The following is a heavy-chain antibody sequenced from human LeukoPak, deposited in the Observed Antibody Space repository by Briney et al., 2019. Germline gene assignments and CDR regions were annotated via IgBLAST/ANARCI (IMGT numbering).Heavy chain of an antibody. J-gene: IGHJ3*02. CDR3: AREGVQWSDAFDI. CDR1: GGSISSYY. Sequence: SETLSLTCTVSGGSISSYYWSWIRQPPGKGLEWIGYIYYSGSTNYNPSLKSRVTISVDTSKNQFSLKLSSVTAADTAVYYCAREGVQWSDAFDIWGQGTMVTVSS. D-gene: IGHD6-19*01. CDR2: IYYSGST. V-gene: IGHV4-59*01.